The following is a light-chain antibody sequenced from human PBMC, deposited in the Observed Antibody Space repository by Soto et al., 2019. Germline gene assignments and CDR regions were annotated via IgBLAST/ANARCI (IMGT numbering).Light chain of an antibody. J-gene: IGKJ3*01. CDR1: QSVSSSY. CDR2: GAS. Sequence: EIVLTQSPGTLSLSPGERATLSCRASQSVSSSYLAWYQQKPGQAPRLLIYGASSRATGIPDRFSGSGSGTDFTLTISRLEPEDFAVYYCQQDGSSSLFTFGPGTEVDS. V-gene: IGKV3-20*01. CDR3: QQDGSSSLFT.